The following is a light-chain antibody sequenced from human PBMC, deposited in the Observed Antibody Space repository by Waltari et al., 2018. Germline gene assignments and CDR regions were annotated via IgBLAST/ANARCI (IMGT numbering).Light chain of an antibody. CDR2: GAS. CDR3: QQYYFTPYT. V-gene: IGKV1-NL1*01. J-gene: IGKJ2*01. Sequence: DIQMTQSPSSLSASVGDRVTITCRASQGISNSLAWYLQKPGKAPKLLLYGASRLESGVPPRFSGSGSGTDYTLTISSLQPDDFATYYCQQYYFTPYTFGQGTKLDIK. CDR1: QGISNS.